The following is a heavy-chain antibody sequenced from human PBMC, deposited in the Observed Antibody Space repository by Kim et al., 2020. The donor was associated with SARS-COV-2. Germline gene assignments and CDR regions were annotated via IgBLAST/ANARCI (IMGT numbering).Heavy chain of an antibody. Sequence: ASVKVSCKASGYTFTGYYMHWVRQAPGQGLEWMGRINPNSGGTNYAQKFQGRVTMTRDTSISTAYMELSRLRSDDTAVYYCARDKEVYDFWSGYYPTHGDVWGQGTTVTVSS. CDR3: ARDKEVYDFWSGYYPTHGDV. CDR2: INPNSGGT. V-gene: IGHV1-2*06. CDR1: GYTFTGYY. D-gene: IGHD3-3*01. J-gene: IGHJ6*02.